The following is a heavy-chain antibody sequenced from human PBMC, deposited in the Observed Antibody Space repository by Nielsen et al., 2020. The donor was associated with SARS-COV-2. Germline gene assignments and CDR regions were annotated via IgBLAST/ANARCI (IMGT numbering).Heavy chain of an antibody. D-gene: IGHD2-15*01. CDR1: GFTFSTYA. CDR2: IHSAGSGT. Sequence: GGSPRLSCAASGFTFSTYAVNWVRQAPGKGLEWVSLIHSAGSGTDYADSVKGRFTISRDNSKNTLYLQMNSLRAEDTAIYYCAKEGLFGGYFDFWGQGTLVTVSS. CDR3: AKEGLFGGYFDF. J-gene: IGHJ4*02. V-gene: IGHV3-23*03.